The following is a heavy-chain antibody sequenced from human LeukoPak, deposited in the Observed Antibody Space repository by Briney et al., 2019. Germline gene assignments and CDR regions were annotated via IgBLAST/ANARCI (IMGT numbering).Heavy chain of an antibody. CDR3: ARGRYCSSTSCPLFY. Sequence: ASVKVSCKASGYTFTSYDINWVRQAPGQGLEWMGWMNPNSGNTGYAQKFQGRVTMTRNTSISTAYMELSSLRSEDTAVYYCARGRYCSSTSCPLFYWGQGTLVTVSS. CDR2: MNPNSGNT. V-gene: IGHV1-8*01. J-gene: IGHJ4*02. CDR1: GYTFTSYD. D-gene: IGHD2-2*01.